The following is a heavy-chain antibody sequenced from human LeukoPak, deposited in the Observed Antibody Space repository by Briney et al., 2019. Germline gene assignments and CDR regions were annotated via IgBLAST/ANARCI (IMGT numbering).Heavy chain of an antibody. V-gene: IGHV3-15*01. J-gene: IGHJ4*02. Sequence: GGSLRLSCAASGFTFSNAWMSWVRQAPGKGLEWVGRIKSKTEGGTTDYAAPVKGRFTISRDDSKNTLYLQMNSLKTEDTAVYYCTTDLGYCSSTSCSLPDYWGQGTLVTVSS. CDR2: IKSKTEGGTT. CDR3: TTDLGYCSSTSCSLPDY. CDR1: GFTFSNAW. D-gene: IGHD2-2*01.